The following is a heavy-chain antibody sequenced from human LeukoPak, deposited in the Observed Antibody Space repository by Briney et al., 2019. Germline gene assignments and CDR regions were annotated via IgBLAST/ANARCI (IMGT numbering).Heavy chain of an antibody. V-gene: IGHV1-2*02. CDR2: INPNSGGT. J-gene: IGHJ3*01. D-gene: IGHD4-17*01. Sequence: ASVKVSCKASGYTFTGYYMHWVRQAPGQGLEWMGWINPNSGGTNYAQKFQGRVTMTRDTSISTAYMELSRLRSDDTAVYYCARRLRREPTLDYWDQGTMVTVSS. CDR3: ARRLRREPTLDY. CDR1: GYTFTGYY.